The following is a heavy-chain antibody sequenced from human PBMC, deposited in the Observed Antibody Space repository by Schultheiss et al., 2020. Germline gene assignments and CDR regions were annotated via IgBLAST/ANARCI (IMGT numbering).Heavy chain of an antibody. CDR1: GFTFSSYA. CDR2: ISGSGGST. Sequence: GGSLRLSCAASGFTFSSYAMSWVRQAPGKGLEWVSAISGSGGSTYYADSVKGRFTISRDNSKNTLYLQMNSLRAEDTAVYYCARANIVVVVAALDAFDIWGQGTMVTVSS. D-gene: IGHD2-15*01. CDR3: ARANIVVVVAALDAFDI. V-gene: IGHV3-23*01. J-gene: IGHJ3*02.